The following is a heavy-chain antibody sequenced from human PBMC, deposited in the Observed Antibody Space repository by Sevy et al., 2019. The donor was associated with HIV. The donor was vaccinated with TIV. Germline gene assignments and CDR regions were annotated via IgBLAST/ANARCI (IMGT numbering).Heavy chain of an antibody. CDR1: GFTFSSYA. J-gene: IGHJ4*02. D-gene: IGHD1-1*01. Sequence: GGSLRLSCAASGFTFSSYAMSWVRQAPGKGLEWVSAISGSGGSTYYADSVKGRFTISRDNSKNTLYLQMNSLRAEDTAVYYCAKDPPFSPWRTREFDYWGQGTLVTVSS. V-gene: IGHV3-23*01. CDR3: AKDPPFSPWRTREFDY. CDR2: ISGSGGST.